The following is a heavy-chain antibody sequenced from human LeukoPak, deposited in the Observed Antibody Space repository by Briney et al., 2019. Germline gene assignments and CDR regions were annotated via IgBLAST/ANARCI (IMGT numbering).Heavy chain of an antibody. D-gene: IGHD3-22*01. V-gene: IGHV3-7*01. Sequence: GGSLRLSCAASGFTFSNYWMSWVRQAPGKGLEWVANIKQDGSQKNYVDSVKGRFTISRDNSKDTLYQQINSLKIEAPATYYCARVRRYSQYESSGYYADSWGQGTLVTVSS. J-gene: IGHJ5*01. CDR2: IKQDGSQK. CDR1: GFTFSNYW. CDR3: ARVRRYSQYESSGYYADS.